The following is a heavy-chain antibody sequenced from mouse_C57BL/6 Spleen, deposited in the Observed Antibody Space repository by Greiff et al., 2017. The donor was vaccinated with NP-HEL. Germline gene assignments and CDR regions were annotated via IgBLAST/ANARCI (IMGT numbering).Heavy chain of an antibody. J-gene: IGHJ2*01. CDR2: IYPGGGYT. CDR1: GYTFTNYW. D-gene: IGHD1-1*01. V-gene: IGHV1-63*01. CDR3: ARRYYCGSSGLDG. Sequence: QVQLQQSGAELVRPGTSVKMSCKASGYTFTNYWIGWAKQRPGHGLEWIGDIYPGGGYTNYNEKFKGKATLTADKSSSTAYMQFSSLTSEDSANYSGARRYYCGSSGLDGWGQGTTLTVAS.